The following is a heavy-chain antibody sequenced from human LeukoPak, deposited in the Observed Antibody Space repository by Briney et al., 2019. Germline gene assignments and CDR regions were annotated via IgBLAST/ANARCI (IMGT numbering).Heavy chain of an antibody. V-gene: IGHV1-46*01. D-gene: IGHD1-26*01. Sequence: ASVKVSCKASGYTFTSYYMHWVRQAPGQGLEWMGIINPSGGSTSYAQKFQGRVTMTRDTSTSTVYMELSSLRSEDTAVYYCAALGGSYYQAYYSDYWGQGTLVTVSS. J-gene: IGHJ4*02. CDR1: GYTFTSYY. CDR2: INPSGGST. CDR3: AALGGSYYQAYYSDY.